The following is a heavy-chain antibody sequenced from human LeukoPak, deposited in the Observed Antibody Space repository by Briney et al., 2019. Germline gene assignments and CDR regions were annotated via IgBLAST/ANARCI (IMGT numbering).Heavy chain of an antibody. J-gene: IGHJ6*02. CDR1: GGSFSGYY. CDR2: INHSGST. CDR3: ARIYLGRIAARPLTANCYGMDV. V-gene: IGHV4-34*01. Sequence: SETLSLTCAVYGGSFSGYYWSWIRQPPGKGLEWIGEINHSGSTNYNPSLKSRVTISVDTSKNQFSLKLSSVTAADTAVYYCARIYLGRIAARPLTANCYGMDVWGQGTTVTVSS. D-gene: IGHD6-6*01.